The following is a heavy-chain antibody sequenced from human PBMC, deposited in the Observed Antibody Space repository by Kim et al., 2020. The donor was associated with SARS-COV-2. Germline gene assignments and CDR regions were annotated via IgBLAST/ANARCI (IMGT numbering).Heavy chain of an antibody. CDR3: ARSVDSYYYYGMDV. J-gene: IGHJ6*02. Sequence: APKFQGRSTISADGSTSTAYMELGSLRSEDTAVYYCARSVDSYYYYGMDVWGQGTTVTVSS. D-gene: IGHD6-19*01. V-gene: IGHV1-69*01.